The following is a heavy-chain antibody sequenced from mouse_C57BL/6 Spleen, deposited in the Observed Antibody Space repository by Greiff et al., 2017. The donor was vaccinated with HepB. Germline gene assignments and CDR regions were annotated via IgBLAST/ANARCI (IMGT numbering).Heavy chain of an antibody. CDR1: GYTFTGYW. CDR2: ILPGSGST. V-gene: IGHV1-9*01. J-gene: IGHJ3*01. CDR3: AREGIIYYDYYRSPWFAY. D-gene: IGHD2-4*01. Sequence: QVQLQQSGAELMKPGASVKLSCKATGYTFTGYWIEWVKQRPGHGLEWIGEILPGSGSTNYNEKFKGKATFTADTSSNTAYMQLSSLTTEDSAIYYCAREGIIYYDYYRSPWFAYWGQGTLVTVSA.